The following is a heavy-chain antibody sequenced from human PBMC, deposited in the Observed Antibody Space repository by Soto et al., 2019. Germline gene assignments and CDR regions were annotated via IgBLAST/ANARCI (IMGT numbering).Heavy chain of an antibody. J-gene: IGHJ4*02. V-gene: IGHV1-18*01. CDR3: ARDMRGSTRRGKTWELLRRWVVDDFFDY. CDR1: GYTFTSYG. CDR2: ISAYNGNT. D-gene: IGHD1-26*01. Sequence: QVQLVQSGAEVKKPGASVKVSCKASGYTFTSYGISWVRQAPGQGLEWMGWISAYNGNTNYAQKLQGRVTMTTDTSTSTAYMELRSLRSDDTAVYYCARDMRGSTRRGKTWELLRRWVVDDFFDYWGQGTLVTVSS.